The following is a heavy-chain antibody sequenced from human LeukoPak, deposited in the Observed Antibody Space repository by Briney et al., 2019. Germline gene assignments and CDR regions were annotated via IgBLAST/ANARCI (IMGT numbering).Heavy chain of an antibody. D-gene: IGHD2-2*01. Sequence: ASVKVSRKASGYTFTSYGISWGRRAPGQGLEWMGWISAYNGNTNYAQKLQGRVTMTTDTSTSTAYMELRSLRSDDTAVYYCARDLPPGIPAYYWGQGTLVTVSS. CDR3: ARDLPPGIPAYY. CDR2: ISAYNGNT. V-gene: IGHV1-18*01. J-gene: IGHJ4*02. CDR1: GYTFTSYG.